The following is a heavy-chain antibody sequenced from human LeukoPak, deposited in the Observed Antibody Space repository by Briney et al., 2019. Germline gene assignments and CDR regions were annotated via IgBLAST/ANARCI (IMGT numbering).Heavy chain of an antibody. D-gene: IGHD4-17*01. CDR2: ISGSGGST. J-gene: IGHJ4*02. CDR3: ATYGAAGY. V-gene: IGHV3-23*01. Sequence: HSGGSLRLSCAASGLTFSSHAMSWVRQAPGKGLEWVSAISGSGGSTYYADSVKGRFTISRDNSKNTLYLQLNSLRAEDTAVYYCATYGAAGYWGQGTLVTVSS. CDR1: GLTFSSHA.